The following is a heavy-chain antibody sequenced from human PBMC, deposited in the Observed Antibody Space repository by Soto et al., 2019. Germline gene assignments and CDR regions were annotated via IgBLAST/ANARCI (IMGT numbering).Heavy chain of an antibody. CDR2: ISYDGSNK. J-gene: IGHJ4*02. V-gene: IGHV3-30*18. D-gene: IGHD3-3*01. CDR1: GFTFSSHG. CDR3: AKGRLSDYYYAAVFDY. Sequence: QVQLVESGGGVVQPGRSLRLSCEASGFTFSSHGMHWVRQAPGKGLEWVAVISYDGSNKYYADSVKGRFTISRDNSKNTLYLQMNTLRAEDTAVYYCAKGRLSDYYYAAVFDYWGQGTLVTVSS.